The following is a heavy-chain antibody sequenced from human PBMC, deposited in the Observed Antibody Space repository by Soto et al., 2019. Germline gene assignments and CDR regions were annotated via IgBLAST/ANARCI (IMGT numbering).Heavy chain of an antibody. CDR3: AREYTYGSNFFDY. V-gene: IGHV4-34*01. D-gene: IGHD2-2*02. Sequence: SETLSLTCAVYGGSFSGYYWTWIRQVPEKGLEWIGDINHSGSTNYNPSLKSRVTISVDTSKNQFSLNLSSVTAADTAVYYCAREYTYGSNFFDYWGQGTLVTVSS. CDR2: INHSGST. CDR1: GGSFSGYY. J-gene: IGHJ4*02.